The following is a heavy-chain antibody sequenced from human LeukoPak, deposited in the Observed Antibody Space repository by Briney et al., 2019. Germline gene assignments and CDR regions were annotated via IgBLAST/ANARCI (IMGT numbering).Heavy chain of an antibody. CDR1: GYTFTSYD. CDR3: ARGPLWLRVRGLDWFGP. CDR2: MNPNSGNT. J-gene: IGHJ5*02. Sequence: ASVKVSCKASGYTFTSYDINWVRQATGQGLEWMGWMNPNSGNTGYAQKFQGRVTMTRNTSISTAYMELSSLRSEDTAVYYCARGPLWLRVRGLDWFGPWGQGTLVTVSS. D-gene: IGHD5-18*01. V-gene: IGHV1-8*01.